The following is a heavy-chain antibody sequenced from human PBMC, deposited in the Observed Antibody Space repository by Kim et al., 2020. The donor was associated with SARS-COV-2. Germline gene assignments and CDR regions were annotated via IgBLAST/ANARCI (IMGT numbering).Heavy chain of an antibody. D-gene: IGHD6-6*01. J-gene: IGHJ3*02. V-gene: IGHV4-59*01. CDR2: IYYSGTT. CDR1: GGSISGYY. CDR3: VRVSSSMAGAFDI. Sequence: SETLSLTCTVSGGSISGYYWTWIRQPPGKGLEWIGYIYYSGTTNYHPSLKSRVTMSVDTSKNQFSLKVSSVTAADTAVYYCVRVSSSMAGAFDIWGQGAMVTGSS.